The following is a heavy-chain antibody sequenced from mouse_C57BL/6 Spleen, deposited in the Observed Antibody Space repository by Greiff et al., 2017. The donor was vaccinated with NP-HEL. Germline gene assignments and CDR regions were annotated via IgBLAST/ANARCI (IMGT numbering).Heavy chain of an antibody. CDR3: ARDDYGNYVGAMDY. CDR2: ISYDGSN. J-gene: IGHJ4*01. V-gene: IGHV3-6*01. CDR1: GYSITSGYY. D-gene: IGHD2-1*01. Sequence: EVQLVESGPGLVKPSQSLSLTCSVTGYSITSGYYWNWIRQFPGNKLEWMGYISYDGSNNYNPSLKNRISITRDTSKNQFFLKLNSVTTEDTATYYCARDDYGNYVGAMDYWGQGTSVTVSS.